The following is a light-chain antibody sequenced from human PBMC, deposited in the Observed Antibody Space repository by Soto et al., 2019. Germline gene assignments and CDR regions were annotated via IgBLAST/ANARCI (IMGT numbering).Light chain of an antibody. CDR3: YSYAGSSYV. Sequence: QSVLAQPRSVSGSPGQAVTISCTGTSSDVGGYDYVSWYQQHPDKAPKLMIYDVSKRPSGVPDRFSGSKSGNTASLTISGLQAEDEADYYCYSYAGSSYVFGTGTKATVL. J-gene: IGLJ1*01. CDR2: DVS. CDR1: SSDVGGYDY. V-gene: IGLV2-11*01.